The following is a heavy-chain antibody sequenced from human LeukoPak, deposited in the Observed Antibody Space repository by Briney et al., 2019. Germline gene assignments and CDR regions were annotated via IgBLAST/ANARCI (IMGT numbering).Heavy chain of an antibody. V-gene: IGHV3-66*02. CDR2: IYSGGST. J-gene: IGHJ4*02. Sequence: PGGSLRLSCAASGFTVSSNYVNWVRQAPGKGLEWVSIIYSGGSTYYADSVKGRFTISRDTSKNTVYLQMHSLRAEDTAVYYCAREYCSGGSCYVYYFDYWGQGTLVTVSS. D-gene: IGHD2-15*01. CDR3: AREYCSGGSCYVYYFDY. CDR1: GFTVSSNY.